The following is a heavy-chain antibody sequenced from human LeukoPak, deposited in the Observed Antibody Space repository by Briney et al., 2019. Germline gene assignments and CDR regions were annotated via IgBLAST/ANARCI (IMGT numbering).Heavy chain of an antibody. D-gene: IGHD6-19*01. J-gene: IGHJ3*02. CDR1: GFTFRTHG. Sequence: PGGSLRLSCAASGFTFRTHGMYWVRRAPGKGLVWVAVISYDGTNKYYTDSVRGRFTISRDNSKNTLYLQMNSLRAEDTAVYYCAKGHRRSGWHDGFDIWGQGTMVTVSS. CDR2: ISYDGTNK. V-gene: IGHV3-30*18. CDR3: AKGHRRSGWHDGFDI.